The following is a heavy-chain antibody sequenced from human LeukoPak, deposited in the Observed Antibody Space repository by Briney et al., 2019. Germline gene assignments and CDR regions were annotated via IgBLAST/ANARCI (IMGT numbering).Heavy chain of an antibody. CDR1: GFTFSSYS. V-gene: IGHV3-21*01. CDR2: ISSSSSYI. J-gene: IGHJ4*02. Sequence: GGSLRLSCAASGFTFSSYSMNWVCQAPGKGLEWVSSISSSSSYIYYADSVKGRFTISRDNAKNSLYLQMNSLRAEDTAVYHCARDLLPRRVDIVATTPFWGQGTLVTVSS. D-gene: IGHD5-12*01. CDR3: ARDLLPRRVDIVATTPF.